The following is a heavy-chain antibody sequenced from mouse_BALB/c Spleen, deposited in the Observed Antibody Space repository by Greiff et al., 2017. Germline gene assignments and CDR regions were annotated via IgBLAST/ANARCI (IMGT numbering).Heavy chain of an antibody. CDR3: ARVYYDYSDY. V-gene: IGHV5-6-5*01. CDR1: GFTFSSYA. CDR2: ISSGGST. D-gene: IGHD2-4*01. J-gene: IGHJ2*01. Sequence: EVKLVESGGGLVKPGGSLKLSCAASGFTFSSYAMSWVRKTPEKRLEWVASISSGGSTYYPDSVKGRFTISRDNARNILYLQMSSLRSEDTAMYYCARVYYDYSDYWGQGTTLTVSS.